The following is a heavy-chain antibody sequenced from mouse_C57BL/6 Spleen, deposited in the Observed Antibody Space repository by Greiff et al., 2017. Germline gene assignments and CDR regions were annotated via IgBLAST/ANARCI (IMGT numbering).Heavy chain of an antibody. J-gene: IGHJ2*01. CDR2: ISYSGST. V-gene: IGHV3-1*01. D-gene: IGHD2-3*01. CDR3: ARGDDGYYDFDY. Sequence: EVQLQESGPGMVKPSQSLSLPCTVTGYSITSGYDWHWIRHFPGNKLEWMGYISYSGSTNYNPSLKSRISITHDTSKNHFFLKLNSVTTEDTATYDCARGDDGYYDFDYWGQGTTLTVSS. CDR1: GYSITSGYD.